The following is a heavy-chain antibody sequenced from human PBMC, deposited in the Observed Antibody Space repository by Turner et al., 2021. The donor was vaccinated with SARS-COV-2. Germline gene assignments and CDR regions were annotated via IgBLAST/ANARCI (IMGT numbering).Heavy chain of an antibody. J-gene: IGHJ6*02. CDR3: TRDLMEVGGMDV. Sequence: EVQLVESVGGLIQPGGSLRLSCAASGVTVSSNYMSWVRQAPGKGLEWVSVIYSGGSTYYADSVKGRFTISRDNSKNTLYLQMNSLRAEDTAVYYCTRDLMEVGGMDVWGQGTTVTVSS. D-gene: IGHD3-3*01. CDR1: GVTVSSNY. CDR2: IYSGGST. V-gene: IGHV3-53*01.